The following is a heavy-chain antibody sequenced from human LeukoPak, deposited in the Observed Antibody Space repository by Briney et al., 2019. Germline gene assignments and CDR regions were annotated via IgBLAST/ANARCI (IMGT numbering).Heavy chain of an antibody. V-gene: IGHV1-18*01. CDR1: GYTFTSYG. D-gene: IGHD1-1*01. Sequence: GASVKVSCKASGYTFTSYGISWVRQAPGQGLEWMGWINPYNVNTNYAQKLQDRVTMTTDTSASTAYMELRSLRSDDTAVYYCARDYWSLDYWGQGTLVTVSS. CDR3: ARDYWSLDY. J-gene: IGHJ4*02. CDR2: INPYNVNT.